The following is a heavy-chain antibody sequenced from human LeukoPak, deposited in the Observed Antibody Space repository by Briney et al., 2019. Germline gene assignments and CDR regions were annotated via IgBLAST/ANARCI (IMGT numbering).Heavy chain of an antibody. CDR2: IYYSGST. V-gene: IGHV4-30-4*01. Sequence: SETLSLTCTVSGDSISSGDYYWSWIRQPPGKGLEWIGYIYYSGSTYYNPSLKSRVTISVDTSKNQFSLKLSSVTAADTAVYYCARGRFVLRFLEWLGNYFDYWGQGTLVTVSS. CDR3: ARGRFVLRFLEWLGNYFDY. J-gene: IGHJ4*02. D-gene: IGHD3-3*01. CDR1: GDSISSGDYY.